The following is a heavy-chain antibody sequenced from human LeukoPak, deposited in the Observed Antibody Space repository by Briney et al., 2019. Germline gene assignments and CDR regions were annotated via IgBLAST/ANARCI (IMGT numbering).Heavy chain of an antibody. D-gene: IGHD4-11*01. CDR2: IYTSGST. Sequence: SETLSLTCTVSGGSISSGSYYWSWVRQPAGKGLEWIGRIYTSGSTNYNPSLKSRVTISVDTSKNQFSLKLSSVTAADTAVYYCARDSPPEFSNYGYFDLWGRGTLVTVSS. CDR1: GGSISSGSYY. CDR3: ARDSPPEFSNYGYFDL. J-gene: IGHJ2*01. V-gene: IGHV4-61*02.